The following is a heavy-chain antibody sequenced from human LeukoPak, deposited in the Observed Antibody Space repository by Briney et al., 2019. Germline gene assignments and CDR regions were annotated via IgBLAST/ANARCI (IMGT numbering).Heavy chain of an antibody. J-gene: IGHJ3*02. V-gene: IGHV1-69*05. D-gene: IGHD4-17*01. CDR2: IIPIFGTG. CDR3: ARRLGLGYGDYESAFDI. CDR1: GGTFISYA. Sequence: SVKVSCKASGGTFISYAISWGGQAAGQGLEWMGRIIPIFGTGNYAQKFQGRVTITTDESTRTAYMELSNLRSEDTAVYYFARRLGLGYGDYESAFDIWGQGTMVTVSS.